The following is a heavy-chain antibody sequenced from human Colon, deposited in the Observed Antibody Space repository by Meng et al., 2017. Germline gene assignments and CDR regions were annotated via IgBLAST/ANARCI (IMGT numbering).Heavy chain of an antibody. D-gene: IGHD4-17*01. V-gene: IGHV4-61*03. CDR2: IYYTGNT. J-gene: IGHJ5*02. CDR1: AGSLSSDSHY. Sequence: QLQQPESGPGLVRPSETLSLTCTVSAGSLSSDSHYWSWIRQSPGKGLEWIGYIYYTGNTNYNPSLASRVSMSLDTSKNHFSLHLTSVTAADTAIYYCARVNGDFDEAWFDPWGQGTLVTVSS. CDR3: ARVNGDFDEAWFDP.